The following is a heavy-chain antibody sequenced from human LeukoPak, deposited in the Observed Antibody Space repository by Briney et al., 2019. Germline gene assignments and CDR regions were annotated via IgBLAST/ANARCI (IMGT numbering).Heavy chain of an antibody. V-gene: IGHV4-38-2*02. Sequence: SETLSLTCSVSDYSISSGYYWGWIRQPPGRGLEWIGTIYHSGSIYYNPSLKSRVTISVDTSKSQFSLKLSSVTAADTAVYYCARDRPLLGAWSWFDPWGQGTLVTVSS. D-gene: IGHD3-3*01. CDR3: ARDRPLLGAWSWFDP. CDR1: DYSISSGYY. CDR2: IYHSGSI. J-gene: IGHJ5*02.